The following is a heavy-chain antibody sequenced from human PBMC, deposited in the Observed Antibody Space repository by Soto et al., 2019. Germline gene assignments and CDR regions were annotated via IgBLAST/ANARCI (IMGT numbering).Heavy chain of an antibody. CDR2: IIPIFGTA. D-gene: IGHD4-17*01. Sequence: ASVKVSCKASGGTFSSYAISWVRQAPGQGLEWMGGIIPIFGTANYAQKFQGRVTITADESTSTAYMELSSLRSEDTAVYYCARVPIYGDYAPANFDYWGQGTLVTVSS. CDR1: GGTFSSYA. CDR3: ARVPIYGDYAPANFDY. V-gene: IGHV1-69*13. J-gene: IGHJ4*02.